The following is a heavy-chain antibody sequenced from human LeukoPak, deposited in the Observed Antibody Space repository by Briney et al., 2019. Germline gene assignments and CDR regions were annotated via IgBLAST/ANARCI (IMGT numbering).Heavy chain of an antibody. CDR3: ARGLRGGEYYFDY. D-gene: IGHD3-16*01. J-gene: IGHJ4*02. V-gene: IGHV3-7*01. Sequence: GGSLRLSCAASGFTFNNYWMHWVRRAPGKGLEWVANINQDGSGKNFVDSVKGRFTISRDNAKNSLYLQMNSLRAEDTAVYYCARGLRGGEYYFDYWGQGTLVTVSS. CDR1: GFTFNNYW. CDR2: INQDGSGK.